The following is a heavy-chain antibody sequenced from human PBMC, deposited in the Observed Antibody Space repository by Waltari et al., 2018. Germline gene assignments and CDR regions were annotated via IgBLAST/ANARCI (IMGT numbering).Heavy chain of an antibody. V-gene: IGHV4-34*01. CDR1: GGSLGGSY. CDR2: VNEHGGT. CDR3: ASTPYYSNWLDP. D-gene: IGHD3-22*01. Sequence: QVQLHQLGARLLRPSETLSLTCSVSGGSLGGSYWHWVRPAPRKGLEWIGEVNEHGGTNYNPSLETRLTMSIDTSRNSFSLTLTSVTAADTAVYYCASTPYYSNWLDPWGQGSLVTVSS. J-gene: IGHJ5*02.